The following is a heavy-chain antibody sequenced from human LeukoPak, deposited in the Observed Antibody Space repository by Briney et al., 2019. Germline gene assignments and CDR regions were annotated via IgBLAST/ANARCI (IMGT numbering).Heavy chain of an antibody. CDR1: GFTFSSYW. D-gene: IGHD3-16*01. CDR3: TRDGAADYFDY. CDR2: INTDGSTA. Sequence: GGSLRLSCAASGFTFSSYWMHWVRQAPGKGLVWVSHINTDGSTANYADFVKGRFTISRDNTKNTLFLQMNSLSAEDTAVYFCTRDGAADYFDYWGQGTLVTVSS. J-gene: IGHJ4*02. V-gene: IGHV3-74*01.